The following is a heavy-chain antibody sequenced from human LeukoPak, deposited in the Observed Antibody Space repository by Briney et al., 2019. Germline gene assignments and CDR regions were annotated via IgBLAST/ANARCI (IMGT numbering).Heavy chain of an antibody. Sequence: SETLSLTCAVYGGSFSGYYWSWIRQPPGKGLEWIGEINHSGSTNYNPSLKSRVTISVDTSKNQFSLKLSSVTAADTAVYYCAGVRYYYDSSGYYYVDYWGQGTLVTVSS. CDR1: GGSFSGYY. D-gene: IGHD3-22*01. J-gene: IGHJ4*02. CDR2: INHSGST. CDR3: AGVRYYYDSSGYYYVDY. V-gene: IGHV4-34*01.